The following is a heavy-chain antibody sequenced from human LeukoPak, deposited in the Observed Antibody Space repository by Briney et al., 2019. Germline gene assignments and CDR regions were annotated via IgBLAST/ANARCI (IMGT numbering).Heavy chain of an antibody. D-gene: IGHD3-10*01. V-gene: IGHV1-2*02. CDR2: INPNSGGT. CDR1: GYTFTGYY. Sequence: ASVKVSCKASGYTFTGYYMHWVRQAPAQGLEWMGWINPNSGGTNYAQKFQGRVTMTRDTSISTAYMELSRLRSDDTAVYYCARGIWFGELSRGRFDPWGQGTLVTVSS. CDR3: ARGIWFGELSRGRFDP. J-gene: IGHJ5*02.